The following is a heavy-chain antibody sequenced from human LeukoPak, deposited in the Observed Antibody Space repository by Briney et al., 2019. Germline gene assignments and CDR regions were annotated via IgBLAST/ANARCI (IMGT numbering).Heavy chain of an antibody. CDR3: ARAKYYDSRGYSVREAYDI. Sequence: GGSLRPSCVASGFSFSKYGMHWVRRAPGKGLEWVAVISHDGNIKYHADSMKDRFTISRDNSRNTLYLQMNNLRPEDTAVYSCARAKYYDSRGYSVREAYDIWGQGTMVTVSS. J-gene: IGHJ3*02. CDR2: ISHDGNIK. CDR1: GFSFSKYG. D-gene: IGHD3-22*01. V-gene: IGHV3-30*19.